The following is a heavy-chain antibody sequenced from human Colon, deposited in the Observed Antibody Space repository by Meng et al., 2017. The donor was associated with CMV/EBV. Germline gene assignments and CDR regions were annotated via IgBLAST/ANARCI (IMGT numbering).Heavy chain of an antibody. Sequence: GGSVNTGNWWDRIRQPGGKGREWIGGIHHSENTNCSPSLDSRVTSSVDKSKNQFSLKLRSVTAADTAVYYCAREWGREAARLYHFDFWGQGILVTVSS. CDR3: AREWGREAARLYHFDF. V-gene: IGHV4-4*02. CDR1: GGSVNTGNW. CDR2: IHHSENT. D-gene: IGHD6-6*01. J-gene: IGHJ4*02.